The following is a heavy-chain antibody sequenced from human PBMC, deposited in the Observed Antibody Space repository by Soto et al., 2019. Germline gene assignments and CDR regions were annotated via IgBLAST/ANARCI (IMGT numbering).Heavy chain of an antibody. CDR1: GGSVSSAYHY. V-gene: IGHV4-61*01. D-gene: IGHD6-25*01. Sequence: SLTCAVSGGSVSSAYHYWSWIRQPPGKGLEWIGYVSYSGSTNYNPSLKSRVTISLDTSKNQFSLKLSSVTAADTAVYYCARPTSSGTYHYGMDVWGQGTTVTVSS. CDR3: ARPTSSGTYHYGMDV. CDR2: VSYSGST. J-gene: IGHJ6*02.